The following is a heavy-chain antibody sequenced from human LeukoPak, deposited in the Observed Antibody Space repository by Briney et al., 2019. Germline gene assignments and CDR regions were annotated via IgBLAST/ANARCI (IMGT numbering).Heavy chain of an antibody. CDR2: IYYSGST. D-gene: IGHD6-19*01. J-gene: IGHJ3*02. CDR1: GGSISSSSYY. CDR3: ARSRGAVAGWSFDI. Sequence: SETLSLTCTVSGGSISSSSYYWGWIRQPPGKGLEWLGSIYYSGSTHYNPSLKSRVTMSVDKSKNHFSLKLTSVTAADTAVYYCARSRGAVAGWSFDIWGQGTVVTVSS. V-gene: IGHV4-39*07.